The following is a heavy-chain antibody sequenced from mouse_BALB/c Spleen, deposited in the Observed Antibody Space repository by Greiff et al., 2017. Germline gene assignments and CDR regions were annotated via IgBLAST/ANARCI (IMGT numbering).Heavy chain of an antibody. CDR3: AREGTYGYFDV. D-gene: IGHD2-14*01. V-gene: IGHV1S135*01. CDR2: IDPFNGGT. Sequence: VQLQQSGPELMKPGASVKISCKASGYSFTSYYMHWVKQSHGKSLEWIGYIDPFNGGTSYNQKFKGKATLTVDKSSSTAYMHLSSLTSEDSAVYYCAREGTYGYFDVWGAGTTVTVSS. J-gene: IGHJ1*01. CDR1: GYSFTSYY.